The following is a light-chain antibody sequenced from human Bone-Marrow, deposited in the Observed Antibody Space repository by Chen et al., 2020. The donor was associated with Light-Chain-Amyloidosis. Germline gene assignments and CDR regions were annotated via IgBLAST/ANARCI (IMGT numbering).Light chain of an antibody. Sequence: NFMLTQPHSVSESPGKTALTSCTRSSGSIATNYVQWYQQRPGSSPTTVIYEDGQRPAGVPERFSGSIDRSSNSASLTISGLKTEDEADYCCQSYQGSSQGVFGGGTKLTVL. J-gene: IGLJ3*02. V-gene: IGLV6-57*01. CDR2: EDG. CDR3: QSYQGSSQGV. CDR1: SGSIATNY.